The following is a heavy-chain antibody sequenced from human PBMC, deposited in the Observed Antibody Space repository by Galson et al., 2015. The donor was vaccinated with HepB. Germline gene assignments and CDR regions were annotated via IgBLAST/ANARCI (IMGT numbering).Heavy chain of an antibody. V-gene: IGHV3-43*01. CDR1: GFTFDDYT. D-gene: IGHD3-22*01. CDR3: AKDIWKSFRYYDSSGSLFDY. Sequence: SLRLSCAASGFTFDDYTMHWVRQAPGKGLEWVSLISWDGGSTYYADSVKGRFTISRDNSKNSLYLQMNSLRTEDTALYYCAKDIWKSFRYYDSSGSLFDYWGQGTLVTVSP. CDR2: ISWDGGST. J-gene: IGHJ4*02.